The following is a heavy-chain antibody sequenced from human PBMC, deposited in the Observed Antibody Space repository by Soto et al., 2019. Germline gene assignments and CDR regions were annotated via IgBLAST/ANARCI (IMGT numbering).Heavy chain of an antibody. CDR2: IYYSGST. CDR1: GGSISSGGYY. Sequence: PSETLSLTCTVSGGSISSGGYYWSWIRQHPGKGLEWIGYIYYSGSTYYNPSLKSRVTISVDTSKNQFSLKLSSVTAADTAVYYCARDCSGGSCCGHDAFDIWGQGTMVTVSS. V-gene: IGHV4-31*03. J-gene: IGHJ3*02. CDR3: ARDCSGGSCCGHDAFDI. D-gene: IGHD2-15*01.